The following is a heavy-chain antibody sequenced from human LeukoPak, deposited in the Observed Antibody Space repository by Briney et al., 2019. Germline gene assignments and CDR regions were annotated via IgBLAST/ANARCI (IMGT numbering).Heavy chain of an antibody. J-gene: IGHJ5*02. V-gene: IGHV7-4-1*02. D-gene: IGHD6-19*01. CDR2: INTNTGNP. Sequence: ASVKVSCKASGYTFTSYAMNWVRQAPGQGLEWMGWINTNTGNPTYAQGFTGRFVFSLDTSVSTAYPQISSLKAEDTAVYYCARDQGIAVAGTGYDNWFDPWGQGTLVTVSS. CDR1: GYTFTSYA. CDR3: ARDQGIAVAGTGYDNWFDP.